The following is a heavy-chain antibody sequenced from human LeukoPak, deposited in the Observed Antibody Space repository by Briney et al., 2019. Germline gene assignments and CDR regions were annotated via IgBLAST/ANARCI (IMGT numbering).Heavy chain of an antibody. Sequence: GGSLRLSCAASGFTFRKYGMSWVRQAPGKGLEWLSVVGDSAETTHYADSVKGRLFIYRDNSKNTVHLQMNSLRAEDTALYYCVKDSFILEGGVGSDDGFAVWGQGTMVTVSS. V-gene: IGHV3-23*01. CDR3: VKDSFILEGGVGSDDGFAV. CDR1: GFTFRKYG. CDR2: VGDSAETT. D-gene: IGHD3-3*01. J-gene: IGHJ3*01.